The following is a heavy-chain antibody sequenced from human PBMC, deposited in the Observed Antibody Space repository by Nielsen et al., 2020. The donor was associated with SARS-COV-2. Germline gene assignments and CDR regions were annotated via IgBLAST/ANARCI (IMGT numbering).Heavy chain of an antibody. CDR2: VSHSGST. D-gene: IGHD2-2*01. CDR1: GGSVSSNDW. J-gene: IGHJ4*02. V-gene: IGHV4-4*02. Sequence: SETLSLTCAVSGGSVSSNDWWTWVRQSPGKGLEWIGEVSHSGSTKYNPSLGSRVTISIDTSKSQFSLRLKSVTAADTALYYCARQRCSATDCFEVHFWGQGILVTVSS. CDR3: ARQRCSATDCFEVHF.